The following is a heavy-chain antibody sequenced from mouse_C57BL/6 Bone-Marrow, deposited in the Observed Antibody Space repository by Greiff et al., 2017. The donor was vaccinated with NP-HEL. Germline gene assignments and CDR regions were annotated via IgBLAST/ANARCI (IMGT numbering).Heavy chain of an antibody. Sequence: VQRVESGAELARPGASVKLSCKASGYTFTSYGISWVKQRTGQGLEWIGEIYPRRGNSYYNEKFKGKATLTADKSSSTAYMELRSLTSEDSAVYFCARRRLCYGSPFAYGGQGTLVTVSA. D-gene: IGHD1-1*01. CDR1: GYTFTSYG. J-gene: IGHJ3*01. CDR3: ARRRLCYGSPFAY. V-gene: IGHV1-81*01. CDR2: IYPRRGNS.